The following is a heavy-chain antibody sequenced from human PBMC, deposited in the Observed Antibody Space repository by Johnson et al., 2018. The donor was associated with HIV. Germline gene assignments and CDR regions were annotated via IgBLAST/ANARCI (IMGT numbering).Heavy chain of an antibody. CDR1: GFTFSSYW. Sequence: VQLVESGGGLVQPGGSLRLSCAASGFTFSSYWMHWVRQGPGKGLVWVSRINGDGSGITYADSVKGRFTISRDNAKNTLYLKMNSLRAEDTAVYYCAVTVHSSGWYGGDDAFDIWGQGTMVTVSS. CDR2: INGDGSGI. D-gene: IGHD6-19*01. J-gene: IGHJ3*02. V-gene: IGHV3-74*02. CDR3: AVTVHSSGWYGGDDAFDI.